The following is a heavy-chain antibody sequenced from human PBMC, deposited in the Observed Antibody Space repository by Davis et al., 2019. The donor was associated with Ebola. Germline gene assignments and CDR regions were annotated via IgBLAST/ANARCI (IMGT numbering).Heavy chain of an antibody. CDR2: ISWNSGSI. V-gene: IGHV3-9*01. D-gene: IGHD1-1*01. CDR3: ERATVPTGWFDP. J-gene: IGHJ5*01. Sequence: SLKISCAASGFTFDDSAMHWRQQAPGKGLEWVSGISWNSGSIGYADSVKGRFTISRDNAKHSLYLQMNSLKAEETALYYCERATVPTGWFDPWGQRSLITVSS. CDR1: GFTFDDSA.